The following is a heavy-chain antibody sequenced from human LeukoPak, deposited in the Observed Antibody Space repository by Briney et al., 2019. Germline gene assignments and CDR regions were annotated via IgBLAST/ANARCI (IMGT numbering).Heavy chain of an antibody. CDR1: GFTFSSYA. D-gene: IGHD2/OR15-2a*01. J-gene: IGHJ5*02. CDR2: ISGSGGST. Sequence: PGRSLRLSCAASGFTFSSYAMSWVRQAPGKGLEWVSAISGSGGSTYYADSVKGRFTISRDNSKNTLYLQMNSLRAEDTAVYYCAKPGFYRTTWSWFDPWGQGTLVTVSS. V-gene: IGHV3-23*01. CDR3: AKPGFYRTTWSWFDP.